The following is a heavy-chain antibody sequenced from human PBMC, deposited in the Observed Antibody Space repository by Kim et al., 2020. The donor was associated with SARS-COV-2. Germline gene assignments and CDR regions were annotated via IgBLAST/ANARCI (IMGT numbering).Heavy chain of an antibody. V-gene: IGHV3-23*01. D-gene: IGHD3-16*01. J-gene: IGHJ4*02. CDR3: AKDAYYDYVWGSYNGY. Sequence: DSGEGRFNISRDNSKNTLYLQMNSLRAEDTAVYYCAKDAYYDYVWGSYNGYWGQGTLVTVSS.